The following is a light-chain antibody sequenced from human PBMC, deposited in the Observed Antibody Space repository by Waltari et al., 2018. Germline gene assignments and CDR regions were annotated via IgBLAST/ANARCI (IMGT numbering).Light chain of an antibody. Sequence: QSALTQRAAVSESPGQSLTISCTTTSSDVHTQNSVSWYQQHPVEAPKLMIYDVNKRPSGTSNRFSGSKSGNTASLSISGLQAEDEADYYCSSYTSTNTYVFGSGTKVTVL. J-gene: IGLJ1*01. CDR2: DVN. CDR3: SSYTSTNTYV. CDR1: SSDVHTQNS. V-gene: IGLV2-14*03.